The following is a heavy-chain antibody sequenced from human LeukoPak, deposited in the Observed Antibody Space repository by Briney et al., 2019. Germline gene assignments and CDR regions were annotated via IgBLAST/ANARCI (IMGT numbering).Heavy chain of an antibody. CDR3: ARGFLAFHPVQKNYYYYYMDV. CDR1: GYTFTTYA. D-gene: IGHD3-3*01. CDR2: INAGNGNT. J-gene: IGHJ6*03. V-gene: IGHV1-3*01. Sequence: ASVKVSCKASGYTFTTYAMHWVRQAPGQRLEWMGWINAGNGNTIYSQKFQGRVTITADESTSTAYMELSSLRSEDAAVYYCARGFLAFHPVQKNYYYYYMDVWGKGTTVTVSS.